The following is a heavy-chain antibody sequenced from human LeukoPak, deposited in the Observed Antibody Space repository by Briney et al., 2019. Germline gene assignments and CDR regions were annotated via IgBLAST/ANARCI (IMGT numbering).Heavy chain of an antibody. CDR3: TRTLAARSFYFDY. V-gene: IGHV3-7*01. CDR2: INQDGTER. J-gene: IGHJ4*02. Sequence: GGSLRLSCAASVFSFSTYWMSWVRHAPGKGLEWVANINQDGTERYLVDSVKGRFTISRDNGKNSVFLQMNSLRDEDTAVYYCTRTLAARSFYFDYWGRGTLVTVSS. D-gene: IGHD3-10*01. CDR1: VFSFSTYW.